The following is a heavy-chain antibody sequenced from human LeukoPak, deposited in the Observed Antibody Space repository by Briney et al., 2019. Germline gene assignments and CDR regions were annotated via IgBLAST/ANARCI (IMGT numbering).Heavy chain of an antibody. CDR3: ASSSRYCGGDCYSWYYGMDV. CDR2: IYHSGST. V-gene: IGHV4-4*02. CDR1: GGSISSSNW. D-gene: IGHD2-21*02. Sequence: SETLSLTCAVSGGSISSSNWWSWVRQPPGKGLEWIGEIYHSGSTNYNPSLKSRVTISVGKSKNQFSLKLSSVTAADTAVYYCASSSRYCGGDCYSWYYGMDVWGKGTTVTVSS. J-gene: IGHJ6*04.